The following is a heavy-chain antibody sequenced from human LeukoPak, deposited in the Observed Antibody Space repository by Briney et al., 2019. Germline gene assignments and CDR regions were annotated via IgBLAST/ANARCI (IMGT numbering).Heavy chain of an antibody. D-gene: IGHD3-10*01. V-gene: IGHV4-30-2*01. CDR1: GGSISSGGYS. J-gene: IGHJ5*02. CDR3: ARDSMVRGVIIERWFDP. Sequence: SETLSLTCAVSGGSISSGGYSWSWIRQPPGKGLEWIGYIYHSGSTYYNPSLKSRVTISVDRSNNQFSLKLRSVTAADTAVYYCARDSMVRGVIIERWFDPWGQGTLVTVSS. CDR2: IYHSGST.